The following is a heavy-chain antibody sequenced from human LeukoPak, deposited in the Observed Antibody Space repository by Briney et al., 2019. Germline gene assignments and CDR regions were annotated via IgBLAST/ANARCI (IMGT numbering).Heavy chain of an antibody. D-gene: IGHD6-6*01. J-gene: IGHJ3*02. CDR2: IYHSGST. V-gene: IGHV4-30-2*01. CDR3: ARESSSARGAFDI. CDR1: GGSISSGGHY. Sequence: SETLSLTCTVSGGSISSGGHYWSWIRQPPGKGLEWIGYIYHSGSTYYNPSLKSRVTISVDRSKNQFSLKLSSVTAADTAVYYCARESSSARGAFDIWGQGTMVTVSS.